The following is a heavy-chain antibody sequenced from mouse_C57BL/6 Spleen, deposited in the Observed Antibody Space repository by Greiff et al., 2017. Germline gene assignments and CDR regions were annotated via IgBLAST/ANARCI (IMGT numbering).Heavy chain of an antibody. V-gene: IGHV1-83*01. Sequence: VQLQQSGPELVKPGASVKMSCKASGYTFTDYYMHWVKQKPGKGLEWIGTIDPGSGNTYYNEKFKGKATLTADTSSRTAYMQLSCLTSEDSAVDFGARSLWPPGLAYWGQGTLVTVSA. J-gene: IGHJ3*01. CDR3: RSLWPPGLAY. CDR1: YTFTDYYM. CDR2: DPGSGNTY.